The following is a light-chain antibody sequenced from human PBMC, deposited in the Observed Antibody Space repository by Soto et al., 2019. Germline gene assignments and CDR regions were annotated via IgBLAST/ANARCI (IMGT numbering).Light chain of an antibody. Sequence: DIQMTQSPSTLSGSVGDRVTITCRASQTISSWLAWYQQKAGKAAKLLIYKASTLKSGVPSRFSGSGSGTEFTLTISSLQPDDFATYYCQHYNSYSEAFGQGPKVELK. CDR1: QTISSW. CDR3: QHYNSYSEA. J-gene: IGKJ1*01. V-gene: IGKV1-5*03. CDR2: KAS.